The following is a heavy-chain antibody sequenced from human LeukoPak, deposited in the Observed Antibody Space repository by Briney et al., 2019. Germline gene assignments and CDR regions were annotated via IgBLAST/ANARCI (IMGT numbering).Heavy chain of an antibody. D-gene: IGHD6-13*01. J-gene: IGHJ4*02. V-gene: IGHV3-23*01. Sequence: PGGSLRLSCAASGFTFSNYAVSWVCQAPGKGLAWVSAISDSGDRTQYADSVKGRFTISRDNSQNTLYLQMNSLRAEDTAVYYCAKGSSNWRNYYYFDYWGQGTLVTVSS. CDR2: ISDSGDRT. CDR3: AKGSSNWRNYYYFDY. CDR1: GFTFSNYA.